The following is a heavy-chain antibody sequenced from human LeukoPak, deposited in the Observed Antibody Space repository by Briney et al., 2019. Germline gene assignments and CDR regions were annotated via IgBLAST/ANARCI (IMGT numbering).Heavy chain of an antibody. CDR1: GGTFSSYA. CDR2: IIPIFGTA. D-gene: IGHD6-13*01. V-gene: IGHV1-69*13. J-gene: IGHJ5*02. Sequence: ASVKVSCKASGGTFSSYAISWVRQAPGQGLEWMGGIIPIFGTANYAQKFQGRVRITADESTSTAYMELSSLRSEDTAVYYCARQGYSSSWYWFDPWGQGTLVTVSS. CDR3: ARQGYSSSWYWFDP.